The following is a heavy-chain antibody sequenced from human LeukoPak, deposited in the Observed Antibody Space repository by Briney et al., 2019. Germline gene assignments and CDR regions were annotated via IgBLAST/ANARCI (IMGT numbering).Heavy chain of an antibody. CDR1: GFRISKSW. D-gene: IGHD1-26*01. J-gene: IGHJ4*02. V-gene: IGHV3-7*03. CDR2: ISENGSEE. CDR3: AREGLLMGAHEY. Sequence: GGSLRLSCEASGFRISKSWMTWVRQSPGRGLEWVACISENGSEEKYLDSVRGRFTISRDNAKNSLYLQMNSLTVEDTAVYYCAREGLLMGAHEYWGQGALVTVSS.